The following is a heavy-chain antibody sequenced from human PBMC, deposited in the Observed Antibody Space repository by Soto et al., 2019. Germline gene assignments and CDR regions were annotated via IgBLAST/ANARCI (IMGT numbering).Heavy chain of an antibody. Sequence: QAQLVQSGAEEKQPGASVKIFCTSSGYFFTNYFIHWVRLAPGQGLQWMGIINPRAGTTRSAQRFQGRVTMARDTSTNGVYLEISSLKPEDTAVYYCARGGSVVLIADDMHFDQYGMDLWGQGTTVIVSS. V-gene: IGHV1-46*01. D-gene: IGHD6-13*01. CDR1: GYFFTNYF. CDR2: INPRAGTT. J-gene: IGHJ6*02. CDR3: ARGGSVVLIADDMHFDQYGMDL.